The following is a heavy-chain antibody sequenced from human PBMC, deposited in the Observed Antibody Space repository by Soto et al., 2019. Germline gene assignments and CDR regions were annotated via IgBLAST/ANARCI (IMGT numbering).Heavy chain of an antibody. D-gene: IGHD6-6*01. CDR3: ARRAARMAARRVLDY. J-gene: IGHJ4*02. V-gene: IGHV4-34*01. CDR2: INHSGST. CDR1: GGSFSGYY. Sequence: QVQLQQWGAGLLKPSETLSLTCAVYGGSFSGYYWSWIRQPPGKGLEWIGEINHSGSTHYNPSLNSRVTISVDTSKNQFSLKLSSVTAADTAVYYCARRAARMAARRVLDYWGQGTLVTVSS.